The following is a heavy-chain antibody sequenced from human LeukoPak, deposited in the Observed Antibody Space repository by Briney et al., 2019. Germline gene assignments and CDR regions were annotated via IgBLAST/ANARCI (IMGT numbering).Heavy chain of an antibody. CDR2: TYYRSKWYN. D-gene: IGHD1-1*01. CDR3: ARRSTTGGGFDY. V-gene: IGHV6-1*01. J-gene: IGHJ4*02. Sequence: SQTLSLTCAISGDSVSSNSAAWNWIRQSPSRGLEWLGRTYYRSKWYNDYAVSVKSRITINPDTSKNQFSLKLSSVTAADTAVYYCARRSTTGGGFDYWGQGTLVTVSS. CDR1: GDSVSSNSAA.